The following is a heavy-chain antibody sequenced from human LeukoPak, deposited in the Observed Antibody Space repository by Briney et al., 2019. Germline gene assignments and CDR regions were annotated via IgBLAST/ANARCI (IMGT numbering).Heavy chain of an antibody. Sequence: SETLCLTCAVSGDSITSTYYWAWIRQPPGRGLEWIGSIYFSGSTFYTKSLRSRLTLFADTSKNPVCLRLKSVTVEHTAVYYCARHKYDMATFPLDKWFDPWGQGTPVTVSS. CDR1: GDSITSTYY. D-gene: IGHD2-2*03. J-gene: IGHJ5*02. CDR2: IYFSGST. CDR3: ARHKYDMATFPLDKWFDP. V-gene: IGHV4-39*01.